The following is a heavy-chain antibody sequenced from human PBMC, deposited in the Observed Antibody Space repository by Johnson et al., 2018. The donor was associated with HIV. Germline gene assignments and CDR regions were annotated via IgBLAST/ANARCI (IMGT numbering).Heavy chain of an antibody. V-gene: IGHV3-66*01. J-gene: IGHJ3*02. CDR3: ASDYGGTKDAFDI. D-gene: IGHD3-10*01. CDR1: GFTFDDYG. CDR2: IYSGGNT. Sequence: VQLVESGGVVVQPGGSLRLSCAASGFTFDDYGMSWVRQAPGKGLEWVSVIYSGGNTYYADSVKGRFTISRDNSRNRLYLQMSSLRADDTAVYYCASDYGGTKDAFDIWGQGTMVTVSS.